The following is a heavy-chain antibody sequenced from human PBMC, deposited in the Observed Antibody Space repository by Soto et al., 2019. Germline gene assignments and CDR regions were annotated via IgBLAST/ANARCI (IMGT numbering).Heavy chain of an antibody. Sequence: QVQLVQSGAEVKKPGSSVKVSCKASGGTFSSYAISWVRQAPGQGLEWMGGIIPIFGTANYAQKFQGRVTITEGESTSTGCMELSSLGSEYTAVYYGERGADRVSYRFAHCGQGTLVTVSS. CDR3: ERGADRVSYRFAH. J-gene: IGHJ5*02. CDR2: IIPIFGTA. D-gene: IGHD1-26*01. CDR1: GGTFSSYA. V-gene: IGHV1-69*12.